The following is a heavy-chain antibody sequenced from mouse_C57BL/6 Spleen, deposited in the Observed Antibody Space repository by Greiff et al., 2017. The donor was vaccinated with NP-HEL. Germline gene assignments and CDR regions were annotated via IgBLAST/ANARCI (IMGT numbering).Heavy chain of an antibody. CDR2: IHPNSGST. Sequence: QVQLQQPGAELVKPGASVKLSCKASGYTFTSYWMHWVKQRPGQGLEWIGMIHPNSGSTNYNEKFKSKATLTVDKSSSTAYMQLSSLTSEDSAVYYCARCLYGYDVWYCDVWGTGTTVTVSS. CDR3: ARCLYGYDVWYCDV. V-gene: IGHV1-64*01. D-gene: IGHD2-2*01. J-gene: IGHJ1*03. CDR1: GYTFTSYW.